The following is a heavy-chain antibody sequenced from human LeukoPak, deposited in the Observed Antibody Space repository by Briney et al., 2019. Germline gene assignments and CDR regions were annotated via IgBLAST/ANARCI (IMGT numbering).Heavy chain of an antibody. Sequence: ASVKVSCKASGYTFTSYDINWMRQATGQGLERMGWMNPNSGNTGYAQKFQDRVTMTRNTSINTAYMELSSLRSEDMAVYYCARGFRDSSGRKPDYWGQGTLVTVSS. CDR2: MNPNSGNT. CDR3: ARGFRDSSGRKPDY. V-gene: IGHV1-8*01. J-gene: IGHJ4*02. CDR1: GYTFTSYD. D-gene: IGHD3-22*01.